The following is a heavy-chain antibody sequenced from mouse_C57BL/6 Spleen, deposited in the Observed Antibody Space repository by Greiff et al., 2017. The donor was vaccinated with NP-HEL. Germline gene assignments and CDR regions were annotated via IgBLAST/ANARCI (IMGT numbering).Heavy chain of an antibody. CDR2: ISSGSSTI. Sequence: EVKLQESGGGLVKPGGSLKLSCAASGFTFSDYGMHWVRQAPEKGLEWVAYISSGSSTIYYADTVKGRSTISRDNAKNTLFLQMTSVRSEDTAMYYCARNGSSYFGYWGQGTTLTVSS. J-gene: IGHJ2*01. D-gene: IGHD1-1*01. CDR1: GFTFSDYG. CDR3: ARNGSSYFGY. V-gene: IGHV5-17*01.